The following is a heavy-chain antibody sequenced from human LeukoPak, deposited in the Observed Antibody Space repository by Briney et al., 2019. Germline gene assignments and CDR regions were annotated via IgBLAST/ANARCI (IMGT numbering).Heavy chain of an antibody. D-gene: IGHD3-9*01. Sequence: PSETLSLTCTVSGDSISSDDYYWSWIRQPAGKGLEWIGRFSASGNSNYNPSLKSRLTISVDTSKNQFSLKLTSVTAADTAVYYCARVTGYVMEDYFDYWGQGTLVTVSS. J-gene: IGHJ4*02. CDR2: FSASGNS. V-gene: IGHV4-61*02. CDR1: GDSISSDDYY. CDR3: ARVTGYVMEDYFDY.